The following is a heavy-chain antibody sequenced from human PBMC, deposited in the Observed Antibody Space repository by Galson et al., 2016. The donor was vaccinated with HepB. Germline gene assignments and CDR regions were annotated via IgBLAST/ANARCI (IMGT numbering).Heavy chain of an antibody. D-gene: IGHD5-24*01. V-gene: IGHV3-30-3*01. CDR1: GFSLSGYA. J-gene: IGHJ6*01. Sequence: SLRLSCAASGFSLSGYAVHWVRQAPGKGLEWVALISFDGSNKYYADSVKDRFTISRDNSNDTLFLQLNSLRPEDTAVYYCAKDKRGGYFYGMDVWGQGTTVTVSS. CDR3: AKDKRGGYFYGMDV. CDR2: ISFDGSNK.